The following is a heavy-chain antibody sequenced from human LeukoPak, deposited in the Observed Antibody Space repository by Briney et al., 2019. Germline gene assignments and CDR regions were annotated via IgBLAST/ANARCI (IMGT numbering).Heavy chain of an antibody. Sequence: GRSLRLSCAASGFTFDDYAMHWVRQAPGKGLEWVSGISWNSGSIGYADSVKGRFTISRDNAKNSLYLQMNSLRAEDTALYHCAKGGRVQLWFPFDYWGQGTLVTVSS. CDR3: AKGGRVQLWFPFDY. D-gene: IGHD5-18*01. CDR1: GFTFDDYA. V-gene: IGHV3-9*01. CDR2: ISWNSGSI. J-gene: IGHJ4*02.